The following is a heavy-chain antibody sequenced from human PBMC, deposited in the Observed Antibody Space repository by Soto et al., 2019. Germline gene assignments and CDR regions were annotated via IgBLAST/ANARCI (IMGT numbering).Heavy chain of an antibody. V-gene: IGHV1-69*13. J-gene: IGHJ4*02. Sequence: ASVKVSCKASGYTFTNYGFSWVRQAPGQGLEWMGGIIPIFGTANYAQKFQGRVTITADESTSTAYMELSSLRSEDTAVYYCARGTRPFDYWGQGTLVTVSS. CDR1: GYTFTNYG. CDR3: ARGTRPFDY. D-gene: IGHD3-3*01. CDR2: IIPIFGTA.